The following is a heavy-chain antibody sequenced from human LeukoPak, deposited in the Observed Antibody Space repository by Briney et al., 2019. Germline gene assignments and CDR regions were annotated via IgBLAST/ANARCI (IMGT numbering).Heavy chain of an antibody. Sequence: GGSLRLSCAASGFTFSSYEVNWVRQAPGKGLEWVSYIGSAGSTIYYADSVQGRFTISRDNAKNSLYLQMNSLRAEDTAVYYCVRANDAFDIWGQGTMVIVSS. J-gene: IGHJ3*02. V-gene: IGHV3-48*03. CDR1: GFTFSSYE. CDR3: VRANDAFDI. CDR2: IGSAGSTI.